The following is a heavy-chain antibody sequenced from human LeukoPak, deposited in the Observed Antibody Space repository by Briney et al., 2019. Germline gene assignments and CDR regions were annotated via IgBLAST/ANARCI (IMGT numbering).Heavy chain of an antibody. CDR1: GFTFSSYS. CDR3: VRDGGFPGTTAAFEM. J-gene: IGHJ3*02. V-gene: IGHV3-48*01. Sequence: GGSLRLSCAASGFTFSSYSMNWVRQAPGKGLEWVSYISSSSSTIYYADSVKGRFTISRDNAKNSLYLQMNSLRAEDTAVYYCVRDGGFPGTTAAFEMWGQGTRVIVSS. CDR2: ISSSSSTI. D-gene: IGHD1/OR15-1a*01.